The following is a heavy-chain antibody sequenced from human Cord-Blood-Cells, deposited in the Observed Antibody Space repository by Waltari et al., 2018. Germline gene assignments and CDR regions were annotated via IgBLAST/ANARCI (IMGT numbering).Heavy chain of an antibody. CDR3: AIDGSSSWYAFDI. CDR1: GYTFTSYA. D-gene: IGHD6-13*01. J-gene: IGHJ3*02. V-gene: IGHV1-3*01. CDR2: INAGNGNT. Sequence: QVQLVQSGAEVKKPGASVKVSCKASGYTFTSYAMHWVRQAPGQRLEWMGWINAGNGNTKYSQKFQGRVTITRDTSASTAYMELSSLRSEDTAVYYCAIDGSSSWYAFDIWGQGTMVTVSS.